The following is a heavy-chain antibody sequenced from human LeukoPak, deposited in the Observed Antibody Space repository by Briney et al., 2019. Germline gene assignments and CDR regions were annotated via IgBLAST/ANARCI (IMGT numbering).Heavy chain of an antibody. CDR3: ARMGVNWGNAFDI. D-gene: IGHD7-27*01. Sequence: PSETLSLTCTVSGGSISSYYWNWIRQPPGKGLEWIGYIYYSGSTKYNPSLKSRATISVDTSKNQFSLKLSSVTAADTAVYYRARMGVNWGNAFDIWGQGTMVTVSS. V-gene: IGHV4-59*08. J-gene: IGHJ3*02. CDR1: GGSISSYY. CDR2: IYYSGST.